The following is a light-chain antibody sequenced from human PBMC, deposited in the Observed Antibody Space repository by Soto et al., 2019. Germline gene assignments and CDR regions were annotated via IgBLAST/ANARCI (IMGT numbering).Light chain of an antibody. CDR1: SSDVGSYNY. V-gene: IGLV2-14*01. CDR2: EVS. CDR3: SSYTARATLDV. Sequence: QSALTQPASVSGSPGQSITISCTGTSSDVGSYNYVSWYQLHPGKAPKLMIYEVSNRPSGVSNRFSGYKSGDTASLTISGLQDEDEADYYCSSYTARATLDVFGTGTKVTVL. J-gene: IGLJ1*01.